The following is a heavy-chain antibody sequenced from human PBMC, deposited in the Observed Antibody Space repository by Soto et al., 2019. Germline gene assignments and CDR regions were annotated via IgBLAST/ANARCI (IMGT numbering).Heavy chain of an antibody. V-gene: IGHV4-61*01. CDR1: GGSVSNDNFY. CDR2: VHSSGIT. Sequence: SETLSLTCTVSGGSVSNDNFYWSWIRQPPGKGLEWIGYVHSSGITNYNPSLRRRVTISVDTSRNQFSLRLSSVTAADTAVYYCARGLTMGQLPSNFDHWGQGTLVTVSS. J-gene: IGHJ5*02. D-gene: IGHD3-16*01. CDR3: ARGLTMGQLPSNFDH.